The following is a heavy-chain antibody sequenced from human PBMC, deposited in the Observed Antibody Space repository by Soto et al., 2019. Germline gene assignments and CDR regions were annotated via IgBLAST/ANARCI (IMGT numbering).Heavy chain of an antibody. J-gene: IGHJ6*03. D-gene: IGHD2-2*01. CDR3: ARDRRYCSSTSCYEDYYYYMDV. CDR1: GGSISSGGYY. CDR2: IYYSGST. V-gene: IGHV4-31*03. Sequence: QVQLQESGPGLVKPSQTLSLTCTVSGGSISSGGYYWSWIRQHPGKGLEWIGYIYYSGSTYYNPSLKSRVTISVETSKNQFSLKLSSVTAADTAVYYCARDRRYCSSTSCYEDYYYYMDVWGKGTTVTVSS.